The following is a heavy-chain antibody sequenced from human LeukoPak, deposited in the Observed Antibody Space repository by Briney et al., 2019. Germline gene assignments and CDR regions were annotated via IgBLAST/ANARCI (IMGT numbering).Heavy chain of an antibody. J-gene: IGHJ4*02. Sequence: GVLRLSCAASGFTFSSYAMSWVRQAPGKGLEWVSAISGSGGSTYYADSVKGRFTISRDNSKNTLYLQMNSLRAEDTAVYYCAKDPTMIVVVIPDYWGQGTLVTVSS. CDR2: ISGSGGST. CDR1: GFTFSSYA. D-gene: IGHD3-22*01. V-gene: IGHV3-23*01. CDR3: AKDPTMIVVVIPDY.